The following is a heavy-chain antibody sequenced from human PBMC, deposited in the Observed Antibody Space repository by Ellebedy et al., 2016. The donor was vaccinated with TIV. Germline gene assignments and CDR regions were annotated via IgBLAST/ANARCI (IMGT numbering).Heavy chain of an antibody. V-gene: IGHV3-30*03. CDR3: GRSRAMAGSGVYYGMGV. D-gene: IGHD6-19*01. CDR2: ISYDGNKK. CDR1: GFTFRNYG. J-gene: IGHJ6*02. Sequence: GGSLRLXXAVSGFTFRNYGMHWVRQAPGKGLEWMAVISYDGNKKYIVDSVKGRLTISRDNSKNTLYLQMNSLTSEDTAMYHCGRSRAMAGSGVYYGMGVWGQGTTVTVSS.